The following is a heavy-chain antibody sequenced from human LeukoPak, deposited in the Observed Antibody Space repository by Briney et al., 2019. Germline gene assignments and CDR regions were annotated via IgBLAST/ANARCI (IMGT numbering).Heavy chain of an antibody. J-gene: IGHJ4*02. D-gene: IGHD3-22*01. CDR2: IYDSGST. V-gene: IGHV4-59*08. Sequence: TSSETLSLTCTVSGGSISSYSWSWIRQPPGKGLECIEYIYDSGSTNYNHSLKSRVAISVDKSKNQFSLKLSYVTAADTAVYYCARLSHYFDSSGYYYVRFFDYWGQGTLVTVSS. CDR3: ARLSHYFDSSGYYYVRFFDY. CDR1: GGSISSYS.